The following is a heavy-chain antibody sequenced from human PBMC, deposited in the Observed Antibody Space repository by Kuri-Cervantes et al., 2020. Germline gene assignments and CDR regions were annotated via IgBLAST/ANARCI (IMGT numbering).Heavy chain of an antibody. CDR2: INSDGSST. Sequence: GESLKISCAASGFTFSSYWMHWVRQAPGKGLVWVSRINSDGSSTSYADSVKGRFTISRDNAKNTLYLQMNSLRAEDTAVYYCARERAGTGYSMVCYWGQGTLVTVSS. J-gene: IGHJ4*02. V-gene: IGHV3-74*01. D-gene: IGHD3/OR15-3a*01. CDR1: GFTFSSYW. CDR3: ARERAGTGYSMVCY.